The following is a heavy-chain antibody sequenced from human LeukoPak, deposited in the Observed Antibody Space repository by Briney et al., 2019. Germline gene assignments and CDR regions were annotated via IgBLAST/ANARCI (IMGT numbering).Heavy chain of an antibody. Sequence: ASVKVSCKASGYTFTSYYMHWVRQAPGQGLEWMGGIIPIFGTANYAQKFQGRVTITADESTSTAYMELSSLRSEDTAVYYCARAPGGSGSYCFDYWGQGTLVTVSS. CDR2: IIPIFGTA. CDR1: GYTFTSYY. J-gene: IGHJ4*02. V-gene: IGHV1-69*13. CDR3: ARAPGGSGSYCFDY. D-gene: IGHD3-10*01.